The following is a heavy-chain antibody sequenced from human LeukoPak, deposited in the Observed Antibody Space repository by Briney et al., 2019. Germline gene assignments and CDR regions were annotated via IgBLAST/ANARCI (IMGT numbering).Heavy chain of an antibody. V-gene: IGHV4-30-4*01. CDR2: IYYSGST. D-gene: IGHD3-3*01. CDR1: GGSLSSGDYY. CDR3: ASSPYDFWSGYYFWFDP. J-gene: IGHJ5*02. Sequence: SQTLSLTCTVSGGSLSSGDYYWSWIRQPPGKGLGWVGYIYYSGSTYYNPSLNSRVTISVYTSKNQFSLKLSSVTAADTAVYYCASSPYDFWSGYYFWFDPWGQGTLVTVSS.